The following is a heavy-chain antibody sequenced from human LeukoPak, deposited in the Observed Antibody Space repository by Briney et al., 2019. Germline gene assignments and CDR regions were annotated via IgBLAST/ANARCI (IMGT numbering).Heavy chain of an antibody. D-gene: IGHD3-10*01. Sequence: PSETLSLTCTVSGGSISSGSYYWSWIRQPAGKGLEWIGYIYYSGSTNYNPSLKSRVTISVDTSKKQFSLKLSSVTAADTAVYYCATSSYYYAADALDIWGQGTMAIVSS. V-gene: IGHV4-61*10. J-gene: IGHJ3*02. CDR3: ATSSYYYAADALDI. CDR2: IYYSGST. CDR1: GGSISSGSYY.